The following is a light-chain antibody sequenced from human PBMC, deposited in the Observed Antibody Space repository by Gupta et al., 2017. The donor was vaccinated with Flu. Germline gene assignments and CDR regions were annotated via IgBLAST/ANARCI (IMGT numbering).Light chain of an antibody. Sequence: QSALTHPASVSRSPGQSITISCTGTSSDVGGYNYVCWYQQYRGKAPKLLIYRVTNRPSGVSNRFSGSKSGNTASLTISGLQHEDEADYYCSSYTTSTTWVFGGGTKLTVL. CDR1: SSDVGGYNY. V-gene: IGLV2-14*01. CDR2: RVT. J-gene: IGLJ3*02. CDR3: SSYTTSTTWV.